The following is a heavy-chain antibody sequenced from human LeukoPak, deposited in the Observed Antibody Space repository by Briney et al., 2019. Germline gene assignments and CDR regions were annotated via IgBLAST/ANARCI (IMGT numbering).Heavy chain of an antibody. J-gene: IGHJ3*02. CDR2: ISHRGRT. CDR3: ARIPLKFLEPFDI. Sequence: PSETLSLTCAVYGGSLSDYYWSWIRQAPGKGLEWIGEISHRGRTNSNPSLHSRIYMSADTSKNQVSLALNSVTAADTAVYFCARIPLKFLEPFDIWGQGTMVTVSS. V-gene: IGHV4-34*01. CDR1: GGSLSDYY. D-gene: IGHD3-3*01.